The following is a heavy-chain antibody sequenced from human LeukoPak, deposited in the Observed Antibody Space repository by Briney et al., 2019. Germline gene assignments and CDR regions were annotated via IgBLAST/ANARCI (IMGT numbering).Heavy chain of an antibody. CDR2: INHSGST. CDR3: ARVYYYDSSGYFGY. V-gene: IGHV4-34*01. J-gene: IGHJ4*02. Sequence: SETLSLTCAVSGGSFSGYYWSWIRQPPGKGLEWIGEINHSGSTNYNPSLKSRVTISVDTSKNQFSLKLSSVTAADTAVYYCARVYYYDSSGYFGYWGQGTLVTVSS. D-gene: IGHD3-22*01. CDR1: GGSFSGYY.